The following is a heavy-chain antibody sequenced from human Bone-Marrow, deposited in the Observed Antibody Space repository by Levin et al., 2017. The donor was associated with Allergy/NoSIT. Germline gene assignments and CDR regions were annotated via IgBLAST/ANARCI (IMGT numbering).Heavy chain of an antibody. Sequence: SGPTLVKPTQTLTLTCTISGFSLTSGMCVSWIRQPPGKALEWLALIDWDDQQYYTTSLKTSLTISKDTSKNQVVLTMTNMDPVDTATYYCARISGLRSKKYSAGPILGFDYWGQGILVTVSS. J-gene: IGHJ4*02. V-gene: IGHV2-70*01. CDR3: ARISGLRSKKYSAGPILGFDY. CDR1: GFSLTSGMC. CDR2: IDWDDQQ. D-gene: IGHD3-16*01.